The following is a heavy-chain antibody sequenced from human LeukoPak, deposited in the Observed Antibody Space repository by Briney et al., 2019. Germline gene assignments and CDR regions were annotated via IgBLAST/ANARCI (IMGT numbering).Heavy chain of an antibody. CDR1: GGSISSGDYY. Sequence: SETLSLTCTVSGGSISSGDYYWSWIRQPPGKGLEWIGYMYYSGSTFYNPSLKSRVTISVDTSKNQFSLKLSSVTAADTAVYYCARGSDYGDLFDYWGQGTLVTVSS. D-gene: IGHD4-17*01. CDR3: ARGSDYGDLFDY. V-gene: IGHV4-30-4*02. CDR2: MYYSGST. J-gene: IGHJ4*02.